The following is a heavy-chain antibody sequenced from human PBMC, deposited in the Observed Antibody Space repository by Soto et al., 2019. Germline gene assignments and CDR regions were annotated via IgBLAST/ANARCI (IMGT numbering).Heavy chain of an antibody. CDR3: ARDGIQGDTYSSSWTVDY. D-gene: IGHD6-13*01. V-gene: IGHV3-7*05. J-gene: IGHJ4*02. CDR1: GFTFSSYW. Sequence: GGSLRLSCVASGFTFSSYWMSWVRQAPGKGLEWVANIKQDGSEKYYVDSVKGRFTISRDNAKNSLYLQMNSLRAEDTAVYYCARDGIQGDTYSSSWTVDYWGQGTLVTVSS. CDR2: IKQDGSEK.